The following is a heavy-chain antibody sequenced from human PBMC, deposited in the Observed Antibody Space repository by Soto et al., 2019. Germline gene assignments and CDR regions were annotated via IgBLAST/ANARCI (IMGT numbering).Heavy chain of an antibody. CDR3: VAISRYYGWSGDH. V-gene: IGHV3-23*01. Sequence: EVQVLESGGDLVQPGGSLRLSCAASGFTFSTYAMSWVRQAPGKGLEWVSAIGPSGDTTYYADSVKGRFTISRDNSKNPLFLQMSGLRAADTAEYYCVAISRYYGWSGDHWGQGTLVTVSS. CDR2: IGPSGDTT. CDR1: GFTFSTYA. D-gene: IGHD3-16*01. J-gene: IGHJ4*02.